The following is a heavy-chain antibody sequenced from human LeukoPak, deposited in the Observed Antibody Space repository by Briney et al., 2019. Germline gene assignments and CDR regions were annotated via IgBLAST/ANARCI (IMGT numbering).Heavy chain of an antibody. V-gene: IGHV1-69*04. Sequence: ASVKVPCKASGGTFSSYAISWVRQAPGQGLEWMGGIIPILGIANYAQKFQGRVTITADKSTSTAYMELSSLRSEDTAVYYCARGDSSGYPSDYWGQGTLVTVSS. CDR3: ARGDSSGYPSDY. D-gene: IGHD3-22*01. J-gene: IGHJ4*02. CDR1: GGTFSSYA. CDR2: IIPILGIA.